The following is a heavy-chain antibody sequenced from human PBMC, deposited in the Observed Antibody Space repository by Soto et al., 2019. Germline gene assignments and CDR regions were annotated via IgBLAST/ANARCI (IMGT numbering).Heavy chain of an antibody. J-gene: IGHJ4*01. CDR1: GGSFSGYY. V-gene: IGHV4-34*01. Sequence: SETLSLTCAVYGGSFSGYYLSWIRQPPGKGLEWIGEINHSGSTNYNPSLKSRVTISIDTSKNQFSLKLSSVTAADTAVYYCARATRYCTNGVCSTFEYWGQGTLVTVSS. CDR3: ARATRYCTNGVCSTFEY. D-gene: IGHD2-8*01. CDR2: INHSGST.